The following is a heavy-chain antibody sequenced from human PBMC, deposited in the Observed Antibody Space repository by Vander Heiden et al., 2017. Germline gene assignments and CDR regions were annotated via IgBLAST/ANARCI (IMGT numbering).Heavy chain of an antibody. CDR3: ARDLYAHDRSGRPGRPSAEFDY. D-gene: IGHD2-8*01. CDR2: IYHSGST. V-gene: IGHV4-38-2*02. J-gene: IGHJ4*02. Sequence: QFQLQESGPGLVMPSKTLSLTAAVSGYSLSSGSYWARGRQPPGKGLEWIGSIYHSGSTYYNPSLKSRVTISVDTSKNQFSLKMSSVTAEDTAVYYCARDLYAHDRSGRPGRPSAEFDYWGQGTMVTVSS. CDR1: GYSLSSGSY.